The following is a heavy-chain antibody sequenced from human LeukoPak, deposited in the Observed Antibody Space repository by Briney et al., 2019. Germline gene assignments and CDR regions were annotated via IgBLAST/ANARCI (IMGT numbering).Heavy chain of an antibody. Sequence: SETLSLTCTVSGGSISSYYWSWIRQPPGKGLEWIGYIYYSGSTYYNPSLKSRVTISVDTSKNQFSLKLSSVTAADTAVYYCAREEQLVTAFDIWGQGTMVTVSS. D-gene: IGHD6-6*01. CDR3: AREEQLVTAFDI. CDR2: IYYSGST. J-gene: IGHJ3*02. V-gene: IGHV4-59*01. CDR1: GGSISSYY.